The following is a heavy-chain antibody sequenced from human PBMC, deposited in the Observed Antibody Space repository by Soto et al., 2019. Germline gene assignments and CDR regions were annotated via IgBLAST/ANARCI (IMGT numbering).Heavy chain of an antibody. V-gene: IGHV4-34*01. D-gene: IGHD7-27*01. Sequence: SETLSLTCAVYGGSFSGYYWSWIRQPPGKGLEWIGEINHSGSTNYNPSLKSRVTISVDTSKNQFSLKLSSVTAADTAVYYCARFLGIGAFDIWGQGTMVTVSS. CDR3: ARFLGIGAFDI. CDR1: GGSFSGYY. J-gene: IGHJ3*02. CDR2: INHSGST.